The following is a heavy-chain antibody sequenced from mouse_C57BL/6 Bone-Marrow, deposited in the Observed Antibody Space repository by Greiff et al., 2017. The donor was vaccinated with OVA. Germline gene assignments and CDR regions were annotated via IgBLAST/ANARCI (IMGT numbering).Heavy chain of an antibody. J-gene: IGHJ3*01. D-gene: IGHD2-4*01. Sequence: QVQLQQSGPGLVQPSQSLSITCTVSGFSLTSYGVHWVRQSPGKGLEWLGVIWRGGSTDYNAAFMSRLSITKDNSKSQVFFKMNSLQADDTAIYYCAKNGNDYETWFAYWGQGTLVTVSA. V-gene: IGHV2-5*01. CDR2: IWRGGST. CDR3: AKNGNDYETWFAY. CDR1: GFSLTSYG.